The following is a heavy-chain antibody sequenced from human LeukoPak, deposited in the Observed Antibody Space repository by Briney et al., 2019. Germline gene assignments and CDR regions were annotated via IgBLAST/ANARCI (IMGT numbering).Heavy chain of an antibody. Sequence: PGRSLRLSCAASGFTFSSYAMHGLRQAPGKGLEWVAVISYDGSNKYYADSVKGRFTISRDNSKNTLYLQMNSLRAEDTAVYYCAREVEALDFWGQGTLVTVSS. CDR2: ISYDGSNK. CDR1: GFTFSSYA. J-gene: IGHJ4*02. D-gene: IGHD2-15*01. V-gene: IGHV3-30-3*01. CDR3: AREVEALDF.